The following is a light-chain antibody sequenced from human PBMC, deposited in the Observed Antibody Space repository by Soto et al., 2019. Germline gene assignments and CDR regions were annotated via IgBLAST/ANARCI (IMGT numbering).Light chain of an antibody. V-gene: IGLV2-14*01. CDR2: DVS. CDR1: SSDVGGYNY. Sequence: QSVLTQPASVSGSPGQSIAISCTGASSDVGGYNYVSWYQQHPGKAPRLMIYDVSNRPSGVSDRFSGSKSGNTASLTISWLQAEDEAEYYCSSYTSSSIYVFGTGTKVTVL. J-gene: IGLJ1*01. CDR3: SSYTSSSIYV.